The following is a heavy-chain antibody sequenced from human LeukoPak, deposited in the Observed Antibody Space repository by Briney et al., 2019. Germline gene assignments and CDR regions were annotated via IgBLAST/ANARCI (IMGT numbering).Heavy chain of an antibody. V-gene: IGHV3-21*01. CDR2: ISRSSSYI. Sequence: TTGGSLRLSCAASGFTFSSYSMNWVRQAPGKGLEWVSSISRSSSYIYYADSVKGRFTISRDNAKNSLYLQMDSLRAEDTAVYYCARAGAVRYPYAVYYYGMDVWGQGTTVTVSS. CDR1: GFTFSSYS. CDR3: ARAGAVRYPYAVYYYGMDV. D-gene: IGHD3-9*01. J-gene: IGHJ6*02.